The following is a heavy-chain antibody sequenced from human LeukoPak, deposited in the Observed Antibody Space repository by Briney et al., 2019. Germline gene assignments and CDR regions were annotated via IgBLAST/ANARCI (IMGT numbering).Heavy chain of an antibody. CDR1: GGSISSYY. CDR3: GRGISYYDSSGIDY. CDR2: AHYSGT. V-gene: IGHV4-59*01. D-gene: IGHD3-22*01. J-gene: IGHJ4*02. Sequence: PSETLSLTCTVSGGSISSYYWSWIRQPPGKGLEWIGYAHYSGTNYNPSLKSRVTISADTSKNQFSLKLSSVTAADTAVYYCGRGISYYDSSGIDYWGQGTLVTVSS.